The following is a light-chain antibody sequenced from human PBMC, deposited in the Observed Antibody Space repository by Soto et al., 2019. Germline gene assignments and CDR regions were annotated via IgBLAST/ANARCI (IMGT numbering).Light chain of an antibody. CDR2: GHS. V-gene: IGLV1-40*01. CDR3: QSYDSSLSGNVV. J-gene: IGLJ2*01. Sequence: QSVLPQPPSVSGATGQRVTISCTGSSSNIGAGYDLHWYQQLPGTAPKLLIYGHSNRPSGVPDRFSGSKSGTSASLAITGLAGEDEGDYYCQSYDSSLSGNVVFGGGTKLTVL. CDR1: SSNIGAGYD.